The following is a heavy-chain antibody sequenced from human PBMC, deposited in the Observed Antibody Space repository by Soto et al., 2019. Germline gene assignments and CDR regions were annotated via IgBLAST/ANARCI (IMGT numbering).Heavy chain of an antibody. Sequence: SETLSLTCAVSGGSISSSNWWSWVRQPPGKGLEWIGEIYHSGSTNYNPSLKSRVTISVDKSKNQFSLKLSSVTAADTAVYYCAREDGSSGGYYYYGMDVWGQGTTVTVSS. J-gene: IGHJ6*02. CDR3: AREDGSSGGYYYYGMDV. D-gene: IGHD3-16*01. CDR2: IYHSGST. CDR1: GGSISSSNW. V-gene: IGHV4-4*02.